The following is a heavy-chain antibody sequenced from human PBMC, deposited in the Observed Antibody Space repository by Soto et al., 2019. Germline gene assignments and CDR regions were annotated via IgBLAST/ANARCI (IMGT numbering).Heavy chain of an antibody. CDR1: GFTFSNYA. CDR3: VLWPPYYFDY. CDR2: FYMGSST. V-gene: IGHV3-23*03. Sequence: RLSCAASGFTFSNYAVTWVRQAPGKGLECVSLFYMGSSTYYADSVKGRFTISTDISKNTLYLQMNSLRAEDTAVYYCVLWPPYYFDYWGQGTLVTVSS. D-gene: IGHD3-10*01. J-gene: IGHJ4*02.